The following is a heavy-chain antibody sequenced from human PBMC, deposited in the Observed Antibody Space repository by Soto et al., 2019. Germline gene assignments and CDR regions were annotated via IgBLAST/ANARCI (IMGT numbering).Heavy chain of an antibody. D-gene: IGHD2-8*02. CDR1: GGYISSGGYS. J-gene: IGHJ4*02. V-gene: IGHV4-30-2*01. CDR3: ARDKITGLFDY. Sequence: SETLSLTCAVSGGYISSGGYSWSWIRQPPGKGLEWIGYIYHSGSTYYNPSLKSRVTISVDRSKNQFSLKLTSVTAADTAVYYCARDKITGLFDYWGQGTQVTSPQ. CDR2: IYHSGST.